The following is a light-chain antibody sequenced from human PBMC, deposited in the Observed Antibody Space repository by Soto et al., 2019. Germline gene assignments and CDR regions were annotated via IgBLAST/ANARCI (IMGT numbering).Light chain of an antibody. J-gene: IGLJ1*01. CDR2: DVS. CDR1: SSDVGGYNY. Sequence: QSVLTQPASVSGSPGQSITISCTRTSSDVGGYNYVSWYQQYPGKAPKLMIYDVSNRPSGVSNRFSGSKSGNTASPTISGLQAEDEADYFCSSYTGSSTYVFGTGTKVTV. V-gene: IGLV2-14*03. CDR3: SSYTGSSTYV.